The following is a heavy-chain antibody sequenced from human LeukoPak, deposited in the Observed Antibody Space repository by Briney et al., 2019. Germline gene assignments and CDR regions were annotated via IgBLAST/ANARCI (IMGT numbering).Heavy chain of an antibody. CDR1: GFTFSSYA. CDR2: ISGSGGST. Sequence: GGSLRLSCAASGFTFSSYAMSWVRQAPGKGLEWVSAISGSGGSTYYADSVKGRYTISRDNSKNTLYLQMNSLRAEDTAVYYCAKGIRFLEWLLADYWGQGTLVTVSS. D-gene: IGHD3-3*01. V-gene: IGHV3-23*01. J-gene: IGHJ4*02. CDR3: AKGIRFLEWLLADY.